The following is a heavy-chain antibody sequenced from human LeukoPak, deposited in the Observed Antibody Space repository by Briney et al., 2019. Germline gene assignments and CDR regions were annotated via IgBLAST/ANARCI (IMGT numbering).Heavy chain of an antibody. V-gene: IGHV3-48*03. CDR3: ARPAYCGGDCFPYGAFDI. Sequence: GGSLRPSCAASGFTFSSYEMNWVRQAPGKGLEWVSYISSSGSTIYYADSVKGRFTISRDNAKNSLYLQMNSLRAEDTAVYYCARPAYCGGDCFPYGAFDIWGQGTMVTVSS. D-gene: IGHD2-21*02. CDR1: GFTFSSYE. CDR2: ISSSGSTI. J-gene: IGHJ3*02.